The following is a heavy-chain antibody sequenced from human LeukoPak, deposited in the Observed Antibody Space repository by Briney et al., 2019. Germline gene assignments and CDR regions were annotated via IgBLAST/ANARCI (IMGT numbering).Heavy chain of an antibody. J-gene: IGHJ4*02. CDR1: GFTFSSYA. V-gene: IGHV3-23*01. CDR3: AKDSDIVVVPAAMEIDY. D-gene: IGHD2-2*01. Sequence: GGSLRLSCAASGFTFSSYAMSWVRQAPGKGLEWVSAISGSGGSTYYADSVKGRFTISRDNSKNTLYLQMNSLRAEDTAAYYCAKDSDIVVVPAAMEIDYWGQGTLVTVSS. CDR2: ISGSGGST.